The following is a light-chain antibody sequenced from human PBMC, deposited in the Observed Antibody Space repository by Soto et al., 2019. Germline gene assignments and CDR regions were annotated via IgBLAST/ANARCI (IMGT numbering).Light chain of an antibody. CDR1: QTVRANF. J-gene: IGKJ1*01. CDR3: HQYGGSRA. Sequence: ESVLTQSPGTLSLSPGDGATLSCRASQTVRANFSAWYQQKPGQAPRLLIYGASNRATGVPDRFSGSGSGTDFTLTISRLEPEDFAMYFCHQYGGSRAFGQGTKVEVK. V-gene: IGKV3-20*01. CDR2: GAS.